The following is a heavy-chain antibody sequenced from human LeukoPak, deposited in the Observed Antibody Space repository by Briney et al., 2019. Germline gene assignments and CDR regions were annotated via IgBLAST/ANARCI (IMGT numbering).Heavy chain of an antibody. V-gene: IGHV4-61*08. Sequence: SETLSLTCDVSGASISRGGYSWSWIRQPPGKGLEWIGYIYHSGSTNYNPSLQSRVTISVDTSKNQFSLNLNSVTAADTAVYYCARGGAARLHFQNWGQGTLVTVSS. CDR1: GASISRGGYS. CDR3: ARGGAARLHFQN. D-gene: IGHD6-6*01. CDR2: IYHSGST. J-gene: IGHJ1*01.